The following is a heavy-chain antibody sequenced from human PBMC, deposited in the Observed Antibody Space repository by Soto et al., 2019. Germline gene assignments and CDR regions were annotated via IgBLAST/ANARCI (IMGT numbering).Heavy chain of an antibody. V-gene: IGHV4-59*08. Sequence: PSETLSLTCTVSGGSISSYYWSWIRQPPGKGLEWIGYIYYSGSTNYNPSLKSRVTISVDTSKNQFSLNLSSMTAADTAVYDCARRYGYSFDYWGQGTLVTVSS. J-gene: IGHJ4*02. CDR2: IYYSGST. D-gene: IGHD1-1*01. CDR1: GGSISSYY. CDR3: ARRYGYSFDY.